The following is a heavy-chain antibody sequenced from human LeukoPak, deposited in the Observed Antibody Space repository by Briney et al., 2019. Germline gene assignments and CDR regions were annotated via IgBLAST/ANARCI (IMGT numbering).Heavy chain of an antibody. D-gene: IGHD2-8*01. CDR1: GTSMIDYY. CDR3: ARDQEAYCTSSSCFQFAP. V-gene: IGHV4-4*07. J-gene: IGHJ5*01. CDR2: IYDNTNS. Sequence: SETLSLTCTVSGTSMIDYYWSWIRQPAGKGLQWIGRIYDNTNSNYNPSLKSRVTMFVDTSRNQFSLRLTSVTAADTATYYCARDQEAYCTSSSCFQFAPWGQGTLVIVSS.